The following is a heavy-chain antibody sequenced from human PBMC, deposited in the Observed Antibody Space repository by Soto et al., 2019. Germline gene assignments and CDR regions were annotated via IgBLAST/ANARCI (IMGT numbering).Heavy chain of an antibody. CDR1: GYTFTSYG. CDR2: ISAYNGNT. J-gene: IGHJ4*02. CDR3: ARTNDPTTGYFDWLTAGLGKYYFDY. V-gene: IGHV1-18*01. D-gene: IGHD3-9*01. Sequence: ASVKVSCKASGYTFTSYGISWVRQAPGQGLEWMGWISAYNGNTNYAQKLQGRVTMTTDTSTSTAYMELRSLRSDDTAVYYCARTNDPTTGYFDWLTAGLGKYYFDYWGQGTLVTVSS.